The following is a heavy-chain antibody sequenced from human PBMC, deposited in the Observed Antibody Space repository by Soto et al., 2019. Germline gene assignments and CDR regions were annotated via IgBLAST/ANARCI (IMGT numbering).Heavy chain of an antibody. CDR3: ARDSKRWLQSGLYYFDY. CDR2: IIPIFGTA. Sequence: QVQLVQSGAEVKKPGSSVKVSCKASVGTFSSYAISWVRQAPGQGLDWMGGIIPIFGTANYAQKFQGRVTITADESTSTAYMELSSLRSEDTAVYYCARDSKRWLQSGLYYFDYWGQGTLVTVSS. V-gene: IGHV1-69*01. D-gene: IGHD5-12*01. J-gene: IGHJ4*02. CDR1: VGTFSSYA.